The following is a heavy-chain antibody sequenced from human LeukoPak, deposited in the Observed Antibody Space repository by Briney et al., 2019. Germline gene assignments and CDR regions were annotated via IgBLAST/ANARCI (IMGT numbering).Heavy chain of an antibody. Sequence: PGGSLRLSCAASGFTFSSYSMNWVRQAPGKGLEWVSSISSSSSYIYYADSVKGRFTISRDNAKNSLYLQMNSLRAEDTAVYYCAKPLLWFGELSYYFDYWGQGTLVTVSS. J-gene: IGHJ4*02. CDR2: ISSSSSYI. D-gene: IGHD3-10*01. CDR3: AKPLLWFGELSYYFDY. CDR1: GFTFSSYS. V-gene: IGHV3-21*01.